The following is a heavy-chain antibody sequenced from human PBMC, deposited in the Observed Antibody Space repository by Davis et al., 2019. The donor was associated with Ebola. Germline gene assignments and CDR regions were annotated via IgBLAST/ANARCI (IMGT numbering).Heavy chain of an antibody. CDR3: AREVGETKLDQ. D-gene: IGHD1-26*01. Sequence: ASVKVSCKASGYTFIGHYMHWVRQAPGRGLEWMGWINPHSGGTNYAQKFQGRVTLTADESTSTAYMELTNLRSDDTAVYYCAREVGETKLDQWGQGTLVTVSS. CDR1: GYTFIGHY. J-gene: IGHJ4*02. V-gene: IGHV1-2*02. CDR2: INPHSGGT.